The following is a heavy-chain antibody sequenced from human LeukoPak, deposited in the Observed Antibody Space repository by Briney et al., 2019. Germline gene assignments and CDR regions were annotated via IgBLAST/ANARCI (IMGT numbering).Heavy chain of an antibody. CDR2: ISAYNGNT. J-gene: IGHJ5*02. D-gene: IGHD2-2*02. CDR1: GYTFTSYG. V-gene: IGHV1-18*01. CDR3: ARVTLCSSTSCYISPGNWFDP. Sequence: EASVKVSCNASGYTFTSYGISWVRQAPGQGLEWMGWISAYNGNTNYAQKLQGRVTMTTDTSTSTAYMELRSLRSDDTAVYYCARVTLCSSTSCYISPGNWFDPWGQGTLVTVSS.